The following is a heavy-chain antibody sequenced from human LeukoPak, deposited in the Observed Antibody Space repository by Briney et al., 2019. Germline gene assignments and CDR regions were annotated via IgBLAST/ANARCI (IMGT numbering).Heavy chain of an antibody. D-gene: IGHD2-2*01. V-gene: IGHV1-8*01. J-gene: IGHJ6*02. CDR2: MNPNSGNT. CDR1: GYTFTSYD. Sequence: ASVKVSCKASGYTFTSYDINWVRQATGQGLEWMGWMNPNSGNTGYAQKFQGRVTMTRNTSISTAYMELSSLRSEDTAAYYCARDCVVVVPAAISYYYGMDVWGQGTTVTVSS. CDR3: ARDCVVVVPAAISYYYGMDV.